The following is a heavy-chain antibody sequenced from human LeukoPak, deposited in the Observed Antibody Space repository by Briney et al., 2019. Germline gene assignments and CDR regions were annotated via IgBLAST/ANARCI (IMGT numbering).Heavy chain of an antibody. CDR2: IIPILGIA. CDR1: GGTFSSYT. Sequence: ASVKVSCKASGGTFSSYTISWVRQAPGQGLEWMGRIIPILGIANYAQKFQGRVTITADKSTSTAYMELSRLRSEDTAVYYCARDPDCGGDCYPLGSNGMDVWGQGTTVTVSS. D-gene: IGHD2-21*02. J-gene: IGHJ6*02. CDR3: ARDPDCGGDCYPLGSNGMDV. V-gene: IGHV1-69*04.